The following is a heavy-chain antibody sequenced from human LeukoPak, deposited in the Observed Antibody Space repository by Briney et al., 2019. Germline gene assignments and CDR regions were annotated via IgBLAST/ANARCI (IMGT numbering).Heavy chain of an antibody. V-gene: IGHV3-33*01. CDR1: GFTFSYYR. CDR3: ARDQGIMTKVNTGPVDY. Sequence: PGRSLRLSCAASGFTFSYYRMHWVRQAPGKGLEGVALIWYDGRNKYYTDSVKGRFTISRDNFNNTLYLQMNNVRADDTAVYYCARDQGIMTKVNTGPVDYWGQGTLVTVSS. J-gene: IGHJ4*02. CDR2: IWYDGRNK. D-gene: IGHD4-17*01.